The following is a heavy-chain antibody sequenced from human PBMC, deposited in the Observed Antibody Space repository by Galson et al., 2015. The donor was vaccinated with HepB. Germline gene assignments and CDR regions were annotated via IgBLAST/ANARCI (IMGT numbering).Heavy chain of an antibody. CDR3: ANAPPPPTVTTGLYY. J-gene: IGHJ4*02. D-gene: IGHD4-11*01. V-gene: IGHV3-30*18. CDR1: GFTFSSYG. CDR2: ISYDGSNK. Sequence: SLRLSCAASGFTFSSYGMHWVRQAPGKGLEWVAVISYDGSNKYYADSVKGRFTISRDNSKNTLYLQMNSLRAEDTAVYYCANAPPPPTVTTGLYYWGQGTLVTVSS.